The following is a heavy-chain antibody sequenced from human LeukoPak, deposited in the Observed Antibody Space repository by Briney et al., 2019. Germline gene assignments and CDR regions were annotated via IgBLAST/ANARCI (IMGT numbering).Heavy chain of an antibody. CDR1: GGSISSYY. D-gene: IGHD3-3*01. CDR3: VGRSYYGFWSGYYS. J-gene: IGHJ4*02. CDR2: IFFSGST. V-gene: IGHV4-59*01. Sequence: SETLSLTCTVSGGSISSYYWSWIRQPPGKGLEWIGNIFFSGSTNYNPSLKGRLTISVDTSKNQFSLKLSSVTAADTAVYYCVGRSYYGFWSGYYSRGQGTLVTVSS.